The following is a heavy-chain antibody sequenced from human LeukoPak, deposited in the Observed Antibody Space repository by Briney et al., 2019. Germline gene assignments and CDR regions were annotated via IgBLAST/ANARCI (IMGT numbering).Heavy chain of an antibody. V-gene: IGHV3-53*05. D-gene: IGHD3-22*01. Sequence: GGSLRLSCAGSGFTVSNNYMSWVRQAPGKGLEWVSAIYSDGNTFYADSVKGRFTISKDISMNTLHLQMNSLRAEDTAVYYCASRYYDSSGYSDYWGQGTLVTVSS. CDR3: ASRYYDSSGYSDY. J-gene: IGHJ4*02. CDR2: IYSDGNT. CDR1: GFTVSNNY.